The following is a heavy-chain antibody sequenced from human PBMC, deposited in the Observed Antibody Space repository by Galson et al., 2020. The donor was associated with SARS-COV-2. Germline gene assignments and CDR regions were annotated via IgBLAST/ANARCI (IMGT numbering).Heavy chain of an antibody. CDR1: GFTFSDYY. J-gene: IGHJ6*02. D-gene: IGHD3-10*01. V-gene: IGHV3-11*01. CDR2: ISSSGSTI. Sequence: GGSLRLSCAASGFTFSDYYMSWIRQAPGKGLEWVSYISSSGSTIYYADSVKGRFTISRDNAKNSLYLQMNSLRAEDTAVYYCARDTYYYGSGSYPDQYYYYYGMDVWGQGTTVTVSS. CDR3: ARDTYYYGSGSYPDQYYYYYGMDV.